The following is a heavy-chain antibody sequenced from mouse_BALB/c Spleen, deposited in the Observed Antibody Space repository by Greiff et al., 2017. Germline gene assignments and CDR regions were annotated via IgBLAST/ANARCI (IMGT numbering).Heavy chain of an antibody. Sequence: VQLQQSGPELMKPGASVKISCKASGYSFTSYYMHWVKQSHGKSLEWIGYIDPFNGGTSYNQKFKGKATLTVDKSSSTAYMHLSSLTSEDSAVYYCAREALGRDYYAMDYWGQGTSVTVSS. CDR3: AREALGRDYYAMDY. CDR2: IDPFNGGT. J-gene: IGHJ4*01. V-gene: IGHV1S135*01. CDR1: GYSFTSYY. D-gene: IGHD4-1*01.